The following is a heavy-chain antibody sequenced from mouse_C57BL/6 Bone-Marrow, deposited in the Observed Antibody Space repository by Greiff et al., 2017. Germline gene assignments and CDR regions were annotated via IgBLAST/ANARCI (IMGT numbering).Heavy chain of an antibody. D-gene: IGHD2-3*01. Sequence: EVQLQQSGPELVKPGASVKISCKASGYAFSSSWMNWVKQRPEQGLEWIGWIDPENGDTEYDSKFQGKATITADTSSNTAYLQLSSLTSEDTAVYCCTTYDGYPYYYAMDYWGQGTSVSVSA. J-gene: IGHJ4*01. CDR1: GYAFSSSW. CDR3: TTYDGYPYYYAMDY. CDR2: IDPENGDT. V-gene: IGHV14-4*01.